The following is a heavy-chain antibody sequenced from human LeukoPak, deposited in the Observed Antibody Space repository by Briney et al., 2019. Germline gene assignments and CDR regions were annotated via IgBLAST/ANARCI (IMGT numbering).Heavy chain of an antibody. CDR2: INSDGSST. J-gene: IGHJ6*02. CDR3: AREGVWRQQLVDYYYSMDV. V-gene: IGHV3-74*01. CDR1: GFTFSSYW. Sequence: GGSLRLSCAASGFTFSSYWMHWVRQAPGKGLVWVSRINSDGSSTSYADSVKGRFTISRDNAKNTLYLQMNSLRAEDTAVYYCAREGVWRQQLVDYYYSMDVWGQGTTVAVSS. D-gene: IGHD6-13*01.